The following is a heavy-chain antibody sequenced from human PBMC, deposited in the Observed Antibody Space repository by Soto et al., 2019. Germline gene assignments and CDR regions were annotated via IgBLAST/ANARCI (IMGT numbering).Heavy chain of an antibody. CDR3: AREEWELLRESSGMDV. Sequence: EPLSLTSTVAGGSISNYYWNWIRQPPGKGLEWIGYIYYSGNTNYNPSLKSRVTISVDKSKNQFSLKMTSVTAADTAVYYCAREEWELLRESSGMDVWGQGITVTVSS. V-gene: IGHV4-59*01. CDR2: IYYSGNT. D-gene: IGHD1-26*01. J-gene: IGHJ6*02. CDR1: GGSISNYY.